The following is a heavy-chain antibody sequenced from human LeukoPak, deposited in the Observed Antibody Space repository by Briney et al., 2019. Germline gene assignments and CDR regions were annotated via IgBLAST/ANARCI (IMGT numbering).Heavy chain of an antibody. CDR2: ISGSGGST. V-gene: IGHV3-23*01. CDR3: AKEGDYGFWSGHYNWFDL. J-gene: IGHJ5*02. Sequence: HPGGSLRLSCAASGFTFSSYAMSWVRQAPGKGLEWVSTISGSGGSTYYANSVKGRFTFSRDKSKNTLYLQVNSLRAEDTAIYYCAKEGDYGFWSGHYNWFDLWGQGTLVTVSS. D-gene: IGHD3-3*01. CDR1: GFTFSSYA.